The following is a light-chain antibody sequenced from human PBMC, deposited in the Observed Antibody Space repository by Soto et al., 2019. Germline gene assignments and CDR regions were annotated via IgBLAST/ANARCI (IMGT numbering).Light chain of an antibody. V-gene: IGLV2-14*01. CDR2: DVT. CDR1: SSDIGVYDF. Sequence: QSVLTQPASVSGSPGQSITISCTGTSSDIGVYDFVSWYQQHPGRAPKLLIYDVTNRPSGISDRFSGSKSGNTASLTISGLQPEDEADYYCSSYTTSTTRVFGGGTQLTLL. CDR3: SSYTTSTTRV. J-gene: IGLJ3*02.